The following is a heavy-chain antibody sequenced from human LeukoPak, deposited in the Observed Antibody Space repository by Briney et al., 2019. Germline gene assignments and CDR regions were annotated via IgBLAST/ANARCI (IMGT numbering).Heavy chain of an antibody. J-gene: IGHJ4*02. D-gene: IGHD1-26*01. CDR1: GYTLTELS. V-gene: IGHV1-24*01. Sequence: GASVKVSCKVSGYTLTELSMHWVRQAPGKGLECMGGFDPEDGETIYAQKFQGRVTMTEDTSTDTAYMELSSLRSEDTAVYYCATSKWELHSRWFSYYFDYWGQGTLVTVSS. CDR3: ATSKWELHSRWFSYYFDY. CDR2: FDPEDGET.